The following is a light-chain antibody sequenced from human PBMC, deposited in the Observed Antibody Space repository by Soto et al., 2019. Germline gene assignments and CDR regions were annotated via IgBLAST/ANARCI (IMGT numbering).Light chain of an antibody. CDR2: STS. CDR1: QSGRTNY. Sequence: NVLTQSPGTLSLSPGERATLSCRASQSGRTNYIAWYQQKAGQAPRLLMHSTSKREPGIPDRFRGSGSGTDFTLTISGLEPEDFAIYYCQQYGSSWTFGQGTRVEIK. V-gene: IGKV3-20*01. J-gene: IGKJ1*01. CDR3: QQYGSSWT.